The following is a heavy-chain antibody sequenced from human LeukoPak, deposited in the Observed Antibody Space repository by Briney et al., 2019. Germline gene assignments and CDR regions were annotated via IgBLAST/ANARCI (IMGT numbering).Heavy chain of an antibody. D-gene: IGHD5-18*01. V-gene: IGHV1-69*05. CDR3: AMEDYTANNGFDP. J-gene: IGHJ5*02. CDR2: IIPMLGRS. Sequence: GSSVKLSCKASGGSFSSYGIGWVRQAPGQGLGWMGGIIPMLGRSNYAQKFQDRVTISTAESTSTAYMEMSSLRAEDTAVYYCAMEDYTANNGFDPWGQGTLVTVSS. CDR1: GGSFSSYG.